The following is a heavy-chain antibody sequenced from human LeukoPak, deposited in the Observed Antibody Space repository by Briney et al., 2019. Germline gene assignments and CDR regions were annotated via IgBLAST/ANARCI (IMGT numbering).Heavy chain of an antibody. D-gene: IGHD3-3*01. Sequence: PGGSVRLSCAASGFTFSSYAMSWVRQAPGKGLEWVSAISGSGGSTYYADSVKGRFTISRDNSKNTLYLQMNSLRAEDMAVYYCAKSFTIFLPPFDYWGQGTLVTVSS. J-gene: IGHJ4*02. CDR1: GFTFSSYA. V-gene: IGHV3-23*01. CDR2: ISGSGGST. CDR3: AKSFTIFLPPFDY.